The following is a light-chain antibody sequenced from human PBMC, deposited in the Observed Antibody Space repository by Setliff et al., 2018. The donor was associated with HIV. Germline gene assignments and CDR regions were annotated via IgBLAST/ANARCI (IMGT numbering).Light chain of an antibody. V-gene: IGLV2-23*02. Sequence: QSVLTQPASVSGSPGQSITISCTGPSSDVVAYNLVSWYQHHPGKAPKVIIYEVSERPSGASSRFFGSQSGDTSSLTILGLRAEDEADYYCCSYITSNYSYVFGTGTKVTVL. J-gene: IGLJ1*01. CDR1: SSDVVAYNL. CDR3: CSYITSNYSYV. CDR2: EVS.